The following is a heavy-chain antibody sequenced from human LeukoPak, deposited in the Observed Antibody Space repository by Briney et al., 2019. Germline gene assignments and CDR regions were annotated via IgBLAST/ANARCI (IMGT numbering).Heavy chain of an antibody. CDR1: GGTFSSCA. V-gene: IGHV1-69*05. CDR3: AREHPDVVLMVYAAQGVGFDY. J-gene: IGHJ4*02. D-gene: IGHD2-8*01. CDR2: IIPIFGTA. Sequence: SVKVSCKASGGTFSSCAISWVRQAPGQGLEWMGGIIPIFGTANYAQKFQGRVTITTDESTSTAYMELSSLRSEDTAVYYCAREHPDVVLMVYAAQGVGFDYWGQGTLVTVSS.